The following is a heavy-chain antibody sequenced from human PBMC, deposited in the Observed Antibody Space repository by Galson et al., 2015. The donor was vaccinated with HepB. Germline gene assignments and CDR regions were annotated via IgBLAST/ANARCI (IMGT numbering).Heavy chain of an antibody. D-gene: IGHD3-22*01. CDR2: VSGSGSDT. Sequence: SLRLSCAASGFTFSRYAMTWVRQAPGKGLEWVSTVSGSGSDTYYADSVKGRFTISRDNSKNTLYLQMNSLRTEDTAMYYCAKSSATYYYDHSGYYYHIGAFHIWGQGTMVTVSS. J-gene: IGHJ3*02. V-gene: IGHV3-23*01. CDR3: AKSSATYYYDHSGYYYHIGAFHI. CDR1: GFTFSRYA.